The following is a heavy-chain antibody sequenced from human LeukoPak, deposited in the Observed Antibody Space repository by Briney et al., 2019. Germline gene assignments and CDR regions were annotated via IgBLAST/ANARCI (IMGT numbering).Heavy chain of an antibody. D-gene: IGHD4-17*01. CDR3: ARGLTTVTSLASY. V-gene: IGHV3-11*03. J-gene: IGHJ4*02. CDR1: GFTYSDYY. Sequence: GGSLRLSCAASGFTYSDYYMNWIRQAPGKGMEWVSYISGSGSGANYADSVKGRLTISRDNAKNSLYLQMNSLGAEDTAMYYCARGLTTVTSLASYWGQGTLVTVSS. CDR2: ISGSGSGA.